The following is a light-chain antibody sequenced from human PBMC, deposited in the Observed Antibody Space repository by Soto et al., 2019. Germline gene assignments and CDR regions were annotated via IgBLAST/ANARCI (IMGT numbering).Light chain of an antibody. CDR2: DAS. Sequence: IVLTHSPATLSFSPGEIATLSFRASQSVSSYLAWYQQKPGQAPRLLIYDASNRATGIPARFSGSGSGTDFTLTISSPEPEDFALYYCQQRSTWPPTFGQGTRMEIK. V-gene: IGKV3-11*01. J-gene: IGKJ5*01. CDR3: QQRSTWPPT. CDR1: QSVSSY.